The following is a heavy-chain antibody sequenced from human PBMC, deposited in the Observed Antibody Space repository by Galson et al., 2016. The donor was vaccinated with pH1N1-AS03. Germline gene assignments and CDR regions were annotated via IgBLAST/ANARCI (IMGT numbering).Heavy chain of an antibody. CDR1: GGFISSSPYY. J-gene: IGHJ4*02. CDR2: VYYRGST. Sequence: ETLSLTCTVSGGFISSSPYYWGWVRQPPGKGLEWIGSVYYRGSTYYSLSLRSRVTISIDTSQNQFSLNLGSVTAADTAVYYCARPVSGRFPNNLDSWGQGTLVPVSS. D-gene: IGHD1-26*01. CDR3: ARPVSGRFPNNLDS. V-gene: IGHV4-39*07.